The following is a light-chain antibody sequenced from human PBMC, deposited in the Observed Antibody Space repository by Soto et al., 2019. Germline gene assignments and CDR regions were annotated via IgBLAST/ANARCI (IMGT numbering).Light chain of an antibody. CDR3: MQGTHWPPIT. Sequence: DIVMTQSPLSLSVTPGEPASISCRSSQSLLHSNGYNYLDWYLQKPGQSPQLLIYLGSSRASGVPDRFSGSGSGTDFTLKISRVEAEDVGLFYCMQGTHWPPITFGQGTRLEI. CDR1: QSLLHSNGYNY. CDR2: LGS. V-gene: IGKV2-28*01. J-gene: IGKJ5*01.